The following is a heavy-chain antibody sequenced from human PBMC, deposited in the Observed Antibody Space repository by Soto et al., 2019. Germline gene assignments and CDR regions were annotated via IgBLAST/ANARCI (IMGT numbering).Heavy chain of an antibody. V-gene: IGHV4-34*01. CDR2: INHSGST. Sequence: SETLSLTCAVYGGSFSGYYWSWIRQPPGKGLEWIGEINHSGSTNYNPSLKSRVTMSVETSKNQFSLKLSSVPAADTAVYYCARGPGRKPPLKFYKAAAGENFDYWGQGTLVTVSS. CDR1: GGSFSGYY. J-gene: IGHJ4*02. CDR3: ARGPGRKPPLKFYKAAAGENFDY. D-gene: IGHD6-13*01.